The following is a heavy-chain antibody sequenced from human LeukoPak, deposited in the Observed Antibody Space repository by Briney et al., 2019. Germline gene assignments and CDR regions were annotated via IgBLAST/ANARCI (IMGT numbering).Heavy chain of an antibody. J-gene: IGHJ4*02. CDR3: ARGMSTSCFTASGY. D-gene: IGHD2-2*02. CDR2: ISSDGGST. V-gene: IGHV3-64*01. CDR1: GFTFSSFA. Sequence: GGSLRLSCAASGFTFSSFAIHWVRQAPGKGLEYLSAISSDGGSTYYANSVKGRFTISRDNSKNTLYLQMGSLRAEDMAVYYCARGMSTSCFTASGYWGQGTLVTVSS.